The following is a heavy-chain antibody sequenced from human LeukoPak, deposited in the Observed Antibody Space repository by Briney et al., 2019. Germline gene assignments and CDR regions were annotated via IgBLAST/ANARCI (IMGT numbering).Heavy chain of an antibody. CDR2: ISYDGSDE. CDR1: GLAFSSYS. J-gene: IGHJ4*02. V-gene: IGHV3-30*04. CDR3: ARDFTPEWFDIH. D-gene: IGHD3-3*01. Sequence: GGSLSLSCVASGLAFSSYSMHWVRQAPGKGLEWVGVISYDGSDEYYTDSVKGRFTISRDNSKNTVYLQMNSLRADDTAVYYCARDFTPEWFDIHWGQGTLVTVS.